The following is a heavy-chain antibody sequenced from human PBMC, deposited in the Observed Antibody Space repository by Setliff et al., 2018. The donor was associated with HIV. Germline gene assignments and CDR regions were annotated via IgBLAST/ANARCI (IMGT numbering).Heavy chain of an antibody. V-gene: IGHV1-46*01. J-gene: IGHJ4*02. D-gene: IGHD2-2*02. Sequence: ASVKVSCKASGYTFTSYYIHWVRQAPGQGLEWMGRINPSGGSTSYAQKFQGRVTMTRDTSTSTVYMELSSLRSEDTAVYYCARDRRPAGINYGYGYLDDWGQGTLVTVSS. CDR1: GYTFTSYY. CDR3: ARDRRPAGINYGYGYLDD. CDR2: INPSGGST.